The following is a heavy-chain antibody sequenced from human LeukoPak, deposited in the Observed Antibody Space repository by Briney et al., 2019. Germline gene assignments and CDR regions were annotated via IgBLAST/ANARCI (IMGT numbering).Heavy chain of an antibody. CDR1: GFTFSAYA. J-gene: IGHJ4*02. CDR2: IGSDNKP. Sequence: GGSLRLSCEASGFTFSAYAMTWVRQAPGKGLEWVSSIGSDNKPHYSESVKGRFAISRDNAKNTLYLQMNSLRVEDTAVYYCAREDYSGYDFYDYWGQGSLVTVSS. V-gene: IGHV3-69-1*01. D-gene: IGHD5-12*01. CDR3: AREDYSGYDFYDY.